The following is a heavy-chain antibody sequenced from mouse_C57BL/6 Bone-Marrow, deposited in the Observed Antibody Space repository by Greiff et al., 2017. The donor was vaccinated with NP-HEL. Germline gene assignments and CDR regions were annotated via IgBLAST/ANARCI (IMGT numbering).Heavy chain of an antibody. CDR1: GFNIKNTY. Sequence: VQLKQSVAELVRPGASVKLSCTASGFNIKNTYMHWVKQRPEQGLEWIGRIDPANGNTKYAPKFQGKATITADTSSNTAYLQLSSLTSEVTAIDYCAPIYYYGSSPHYFDYWGQGTTLTVSS. J-gene: IGHJ2*01. D-gene: IGHD1-1*01. V-gene: IGHV14-3*01. CDR3: APIYYYGSSPHYFDY. CDR2: IDPANGNT.